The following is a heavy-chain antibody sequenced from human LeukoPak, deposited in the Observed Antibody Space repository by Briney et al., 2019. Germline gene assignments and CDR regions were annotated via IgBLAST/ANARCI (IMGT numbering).Heavy chain of an antibody. V-gene: IGHV3-23*01. CDR1: GFTFSSYA. D-gene: IGHD3-22*01. J-gene: IGHJ4*02. CDR2: ISGSGGST. CDR3: AKRSTYFYDSNEIMYYFDY. Sequence: GGSLRLSCAASGFTFSSYAMSWVRQAPGKGLEWVSAISGSGGSTYYADSVKGRFTISRDNSKNTLYLQMNSLRAEDTAVYYCAKRSTYFYDSNEIMYYFDYWGQGTLVTVSS.